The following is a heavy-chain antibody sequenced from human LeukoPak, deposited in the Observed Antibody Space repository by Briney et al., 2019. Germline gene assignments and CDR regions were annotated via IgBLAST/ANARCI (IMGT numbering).Heavy chain of an antibody. CDR1: GYTFTGYY. Sequence: ASVRVSCKASGYTFTGYYMHWVRQAPGQGLEWMGWINPNSGGTNYAQKFQGWVTMTTDTSTSTAYMELRSLRSDDTAVYYCTRVSRVSGYGSGFKGSGLFDPWGQGTLVTVSS. CDR3: TRVSRVSGYGSGFKGSGLFDP. V-gene: IGHV1-2*04. J-gene: IGHJ5*02. D-gene: IGHD3-10*01. CDR2: INPNSGGT.